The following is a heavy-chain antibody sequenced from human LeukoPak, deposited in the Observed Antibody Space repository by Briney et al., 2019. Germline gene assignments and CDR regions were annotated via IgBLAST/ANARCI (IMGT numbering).Heavy chain of an antibody. J-gene: IGHJ5*02. Sequence: PSETLSLTCTVSDEVITSNNWWSWVRQAPGKGLEWIGEIFHRGTTRYKASLESRVTMLLDKSKNQFSLRLNSVITADTAVYFCARLRLSGGSFSVGWFDPWGQGIQVTVSS. CDR1: DEVITSNNW. V-gene: IGHV4-4*02. CDR3: ARLRLSGGSFSVGWFDP. CDR2: IFHRGTT. D-gene: IGHD1-26*01.